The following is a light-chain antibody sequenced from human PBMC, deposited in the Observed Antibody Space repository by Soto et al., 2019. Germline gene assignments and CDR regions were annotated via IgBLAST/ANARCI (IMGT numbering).Light chain of an antibody. Sequence: DIQMTQSPSTLSASVGDRVTITCRASQSISTWLAWYQQKSGKAPNLLIFKASSLESGVPSRFSGSGSGTEFTLTISSLQADDFANYYCQQYNGYPGTLGPGTQVEMK. V-gene: IGKV1-5*03. J-gene: IGKJ1*01. CDR3: QQYNGYPGT. CDR1: QSISTW. CDR2: KAS.